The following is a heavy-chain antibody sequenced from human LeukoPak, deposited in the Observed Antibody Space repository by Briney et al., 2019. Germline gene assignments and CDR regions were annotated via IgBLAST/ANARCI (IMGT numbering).Heavy chain of an antibody. CDR2: IGGSGGST. D-gene: IGHD3-10*01. Sequence: QTGGSLRLSCAAPGFTFSSYAMSWVRQAPGKGLDWVSAIGGSGGSTYYAHSLKGRFTISRDNSKNTLYLQMNSLRAEDTAVYYCNYYGSGSYYIPFDYWGQGTLVTVSS. J-gene: IGHJ4*02. V-gene: IGHV3-23*01. CDR3: NYYGSGSYYIPFDY. CDR1: GFTFSSYA.